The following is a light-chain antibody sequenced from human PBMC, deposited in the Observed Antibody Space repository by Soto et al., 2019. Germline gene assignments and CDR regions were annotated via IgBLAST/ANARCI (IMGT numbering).Light chain of an antibody. J-gene: IGLJ3*02. CDR3: QVWDSSAASV. CDR1: NIGSKN. Sequence: SSELTQPLSVSVALGQTARITCGGNNIGSKNVHWYQQKPGQAPVLVIYRDSNRPPGIPERFSGSNSGNTATLTISRAPAGDEADYYCQVWDSSAASVFGGGTKLTVL. CDR2: RDS. V-gene: IGLV3-9*01.